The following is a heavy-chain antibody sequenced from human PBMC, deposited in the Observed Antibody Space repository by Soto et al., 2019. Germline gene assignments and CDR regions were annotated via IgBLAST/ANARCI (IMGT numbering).Heavy chain of an antibody. J-gene: IGHJ4*02. CDR1: GFTFSDYY. CDR2: ISSSGSTI. CDR3: ARSVRLWTGVVDY. Sequence: GGSLRLSCAASGFTFSDYYMSWIRQAPGKGLEWVSYISSSGSTIYSADSVKGRFTISRDNAKNSLYLQMNSLRAEDMAVYYCARSVRLWTGVVDYWGQGALVTVSS. V-gene: IGHV3-11*01. D-gene: IGHD5-18*01.